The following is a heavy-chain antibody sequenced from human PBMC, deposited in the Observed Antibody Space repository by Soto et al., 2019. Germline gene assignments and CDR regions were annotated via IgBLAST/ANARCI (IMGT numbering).Heavy chain of an antibody. D-gene: IGHD5-12*01. J-gene: IGHJ4*02. Sequence: PGGSLRLSCAASGFTLSDYSMSWLRQAPGKGLEWVSSISSSCSYPNYADSVKGRFTISRDNAKKSLYLQMNSLSAEDTAVYYCARFVGVDIVAHFECWGQGTLVTVSS. CDR1: GFTLSDYS. V-gene: IGHV3-11*06. CDR3: ARFVGVDIVAHFEC. CDR2: ISSSCSYP.